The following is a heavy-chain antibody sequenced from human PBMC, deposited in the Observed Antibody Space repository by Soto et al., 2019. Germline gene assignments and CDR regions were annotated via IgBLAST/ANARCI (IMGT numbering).Heavy chain of an antibody. Sequence: QITLKESGPPQVKPTQTLTLTCTFSGFSLSTNGVSVGWIRQPPGKALEWLALIYWDDDKRYRPSLESRLTXNXDXYRNQVGLTMTNMDPVDTATYYCAHNWIGYADFGDFWGQGTLVTVSS. J-gene: IGHJ4*02. V-gene: IGHV2-5*02. CDR2: IYWDDDK. CDR3: AHNWIGYADFGDF. D-gene: IGHD4-17*01. CDR1: GFSLSTNGVS.